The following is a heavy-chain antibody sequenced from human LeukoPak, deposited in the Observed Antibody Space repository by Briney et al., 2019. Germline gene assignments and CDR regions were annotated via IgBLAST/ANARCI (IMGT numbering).Heavy chain of an antibody. CDR1: GFTFSSYS. CDR2: ISSSRSYI. D-gene: IGHD6-6*01. Sequence: GGSLRLSCAASGFTFSSYSMNWVRQAPGKGLEWVSSISSSRSYIYYADSVKGRFTISRDNAKNSLYLQMNSLRAEDTAVYYCARGLGSSSSSDAFDIWGQGTMVTVSS. CDR3: ARGLGSSSSSDAFDI. V-gene: IGHV3-21*01. J-gene: IGHJ3*02.